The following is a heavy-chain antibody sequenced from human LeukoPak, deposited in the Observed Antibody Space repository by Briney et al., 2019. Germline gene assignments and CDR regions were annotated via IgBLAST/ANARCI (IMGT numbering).Heavy chain of an antibody. CDR1: GGSFSGYN. J-gene: IGHJ4*02. CDR3: ARGESSRRTPYNY. D-gene: IGHD2-2*01. CDR2: INHSGST. V-gene: IGHV4-34*01. Sequence: SETLSLTCAVYGGSFSGYNWTYIRQPPGKGLEWIGEINHSGSTNYNPSLTSRVTISVDTSKNRFSLKLSSVTAADTAVYYCARGESSRRTPYNYWGRGTLVTVSS.